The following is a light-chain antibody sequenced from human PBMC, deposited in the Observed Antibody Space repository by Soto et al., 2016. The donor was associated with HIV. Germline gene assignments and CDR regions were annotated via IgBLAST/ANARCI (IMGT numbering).Light chain of an antibody. J-gene: IGKJ4*01. V-gene: IGKV1-NL1*01. CDR1: HDISDS. CDR3: QQYKNYPLT. CDR2: GAS. Sequence: DIQVTQSPSSLSASLGDRVTISCRASHDISDSLAWYQQKPGKAPNLLVYGASNLERGVPSRFSGSGSGADYTLTISSLQPEDFATYFCQQYKNYPLTFGGGTKVEIK.